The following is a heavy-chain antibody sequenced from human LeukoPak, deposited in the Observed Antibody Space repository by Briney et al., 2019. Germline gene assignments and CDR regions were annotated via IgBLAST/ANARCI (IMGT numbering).Heavy chain of an antibody. Sequence: GGSLRLSCAASGFSVSSNYMSWVRQAPGKGLEWVSVIYSGGSTYYANSVKGRFTISRDNSKNTLYLQMKSLRAEDTAVYYCARTDETAPAEDFQHWGQGTLVTVSS. V-gene: IGHV3-53*01. CDR1: GFSVSSNY. D-gene: IGHD2-21*02. CDR3: ARTDETAPAEDFQH. CDR2: IYSGGST. J-gene: IGHJ1*01.